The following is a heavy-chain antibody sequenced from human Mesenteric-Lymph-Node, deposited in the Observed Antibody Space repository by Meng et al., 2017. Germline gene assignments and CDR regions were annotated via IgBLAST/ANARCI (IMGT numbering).Heavy chain of an antibody. CDR2: IYPDDSDT. CDR1: GYSFPSYW. Sequence: KVSCKGSGYSFPSYWIGWVRQMPGKGLEWMGVIYPDDSDTRYSPSFQGQVTISVDKSINTVYLQWNSVQASDTGVYYCARLLHLIHRSLEFWGQGTLVTVSS. CDR3: ARLLHLIHRSLEF. V-gene: IGHV5-51*01. D-gene: IGHD1-26*01. J-gene: IGHJ4*02.